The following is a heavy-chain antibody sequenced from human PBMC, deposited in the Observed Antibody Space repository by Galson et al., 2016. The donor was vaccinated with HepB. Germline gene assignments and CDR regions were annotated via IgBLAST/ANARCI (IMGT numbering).Heavy chain of an antibody. CDR1: GGSIRSVDHY. CDR3: ARDRWAGKTLYWMDP. CDR2: LSFTGST. J-gene: IGHJ5*02. V-gene: IGHV4-31*03. Sequence: TLSLTCTVSGGSIRSVDHYWSWLRHHPGRGLEWIGYLSFTGSTYYNPSLKSRVTMSRDTSKNQPYLTLTSVTDANTAVSYCARDRWAGKTLYWMDPWGQGTLVSVSS. D-gene: IGHD1/OR15-1a*01.